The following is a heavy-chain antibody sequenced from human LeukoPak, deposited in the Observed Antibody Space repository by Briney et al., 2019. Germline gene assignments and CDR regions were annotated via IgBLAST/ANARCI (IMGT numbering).Heavy chain of an antibody. CDR3: AREAAAGDY. J-gene: IGHJ4*02. CDR2: INHSGST. V-gene: IGHV4-34*01. D-gene: IGHD6-13*01. Sequence: AGGSLRLSCAASGFTFSDYWMSWVRQAPGKGLEWIGEINHSGSTNYNPSLKSRVTISVDTSKNQFSLKLSSVTAADTAVYYCAREAAAGDYWGQGTLVTVSS. CDR1: GFTFSDYW.